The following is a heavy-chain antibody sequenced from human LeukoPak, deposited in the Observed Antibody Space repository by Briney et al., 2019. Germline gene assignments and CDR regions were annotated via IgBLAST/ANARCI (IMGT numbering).Heavy chain of an antibody. V-gene: IGHV1-8*01. CDR2: MNPNSGGT. Sequence: ASVKVSCKASGYTFTSYDINWVRQATGQGLEWMGWMNPNSGGTNYAQKFQGRVTITADESTSTAYMELSSLRSEDTAVYYCARGPLGRDYDSSGYRPAEYFQHWGQGTLVTVSS. D-gene: IGHD3-22*01. CDR1: GYTFTSYD. J-gene: IGHJ1*01. CDR3: ARGPLGRDYDSSGYRPAEYFQH.